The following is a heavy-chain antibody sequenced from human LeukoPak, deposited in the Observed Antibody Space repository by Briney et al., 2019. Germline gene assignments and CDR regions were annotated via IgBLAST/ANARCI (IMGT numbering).Heavy chain of an antibody. CDR2: IYWNDDK. J-gene: IGHJ4*02. Sequence: SGPTLVKPTQTLTLTCTFSGFSLSTSGVGVGWIRQPPGKALEWLALIYWNDDKRYSPSLKSRLTITKDTSKNQVVLTMTNMDPVDTATYYCAHSRASYCSSTSCYGFNFDYWGQGTLVTVSS. CDR3: AHSRASYCSSTSCYGFNFDY. CDR1: GFSLSTSGVG. D-gene: IGHD2-2*01. V-gene: IGHV2-5*01.